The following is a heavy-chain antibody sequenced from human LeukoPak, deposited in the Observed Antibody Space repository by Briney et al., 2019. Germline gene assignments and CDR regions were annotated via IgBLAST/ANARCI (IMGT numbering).Heavy chain of an antibody. CDR1: GGTFSSYT. CDR3: ARGSTGYSSSLV. V-gene: IGHV1-69*02. Sequence: SEKVSCKASGGTFSSYTISWVRQAPGQGLEWMGRIIPILGIANYAQKFQGRVTMTRNTSISTAYMELSSLRSEDTAVYYCARGSTGYSSSLVWGKGTTVTVSS. CDR2: IIPILGIA. J-gene: IGHJ6*04. D-gene: IGHD6-13*01.